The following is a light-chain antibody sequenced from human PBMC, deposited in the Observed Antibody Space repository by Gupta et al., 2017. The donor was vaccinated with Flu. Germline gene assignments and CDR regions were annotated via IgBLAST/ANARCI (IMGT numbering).Light chain of an antibody. CDR1: QEISSW. V-gene: IGKV1D-12*01. CDR2: GAS. J-gene: IGKJ4*01. CDR3: QQANSFPVT. Sequence: DIQMTQSPSSVSASVGDRVTITCRASQEISSWLAWYQQKPGKAPNLLVYGASSLQSGVPSRFSGSGSVTYFTLTIISLQPEYFATYYCQQANSFPVTFGGGTKVEIK.